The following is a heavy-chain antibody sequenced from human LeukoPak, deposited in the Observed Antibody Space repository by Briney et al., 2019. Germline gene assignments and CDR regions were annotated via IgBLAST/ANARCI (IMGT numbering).Heavy chain of an antibody. CDR2: ISWDGGTT. V-gene: IGHV3-43D*04. CDR1: GFDFDDYM. J-gene: IGHJ4*02. Sequence: PGGSLRLSRAASGFDFDDYMMHWVRQVPGKGLEWVSLISWDGGTTNYADSVKGRFTISRDNSKNSLYFLMNDLTAEDTAFYYCARGGYGGVFDYWGQGTLVTVSS. D-gene: IGHD4-23*01. CDR3: ARGGYGGVFDY.